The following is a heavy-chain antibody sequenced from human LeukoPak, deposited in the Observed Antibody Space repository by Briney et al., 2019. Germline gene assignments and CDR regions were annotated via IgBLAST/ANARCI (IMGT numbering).Heavy chain of an antibody. V-gene: IGHV3-21*01. D-gene: IGHD4-11*01. CDR3: ARGATVKEVDY. J-gene: IGHJ4*02. CDR2: ISSYI. Sequence: GGSLRLSCAASGFTFSSYSMNWVRQAPGKGLEGVSSISSYIYYADSVKGRFTISRDNAKNSLYLQMNSLRAEDTAVYYCARGATVKEVDYWGQGTLVTVSS. CDR1: GFTFSSYS.